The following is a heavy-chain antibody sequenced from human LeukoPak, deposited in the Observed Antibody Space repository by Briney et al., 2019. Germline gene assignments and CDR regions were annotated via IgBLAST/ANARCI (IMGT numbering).Heavy chain of an antibody. CDR2: IIPILGIA. V-gene: IGHV1-69*04. D-gene: IGHD2-2*01. CDR3: ARDRRAAMPEG. J-gene: IGHJ4*02. Sequence: SVTVSCMASGGTFRSYAISWVRQAPGQGLEWMGRIIPILGIANYAQKFQGRVTITADKSTSTAYMELSSLRSEDTAVYYCARDRRAAMPEGWGQGTLVTVSS. CDR1: GGTFRSYA.